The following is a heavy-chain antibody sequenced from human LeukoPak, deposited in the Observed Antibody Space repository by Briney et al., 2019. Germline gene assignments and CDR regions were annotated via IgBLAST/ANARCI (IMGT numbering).Heavy chain of an antibody. CDR1: GASIPSSYY. Sequence: TASETLSLTCTVSGASIPSSYYWSWIRQPPGKGLECIGYISASGNTNYNPSLKSRVTISVDTSKSQFSLKLSSVTAADTAVYYCARGLVVATDDAFDIWGQGTMVTVSS. J-gene: IGHJ3*02. V-gene: IGHV4-59*01. CDR2: ISASGNT. D-gene: IGHD2-15*01. CDR3: ARGLVVATDDAFDI.